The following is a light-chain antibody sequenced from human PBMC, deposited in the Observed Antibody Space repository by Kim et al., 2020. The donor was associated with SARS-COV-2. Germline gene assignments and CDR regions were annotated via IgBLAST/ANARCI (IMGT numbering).Light chain of an antibody. CDR3: QAWDSSTDV. Sequence: VSPGQTTSITCSGDKLGDKYACWYQQKPGQSPVLVIYQDSKRPSGIPERFSGSNSGNTATLTISGTQAMDEADYYCQAWDSSTDVFGGGTQLTVL. CDR1: KLGDKY. J-gene: IGLJ2*01. CDR2: QDS. V-gene: IGLV3-1*01.